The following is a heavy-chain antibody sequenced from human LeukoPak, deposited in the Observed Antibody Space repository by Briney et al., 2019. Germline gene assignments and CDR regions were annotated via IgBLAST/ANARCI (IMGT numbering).Heavy chain of an antibody. J-gene: IGHJ5*02. V-gene: IGHV4-59*01. CDR3: ARVGGTTMVNNWFDP. D-gene: IGHD5-18*01. Sequence: SETLSLTCTVSGGSMNNYFWSWIRQAPGKGLEWIGYMYYSGSTNYNPSLRSRVSISLDMSKNQFTLKMNSVTAADTAVYYCARVGGTTMVNNWFDPWGPGTLVTVSS. CDR2: MYYSGST. CDR1: GGSMNNYF.